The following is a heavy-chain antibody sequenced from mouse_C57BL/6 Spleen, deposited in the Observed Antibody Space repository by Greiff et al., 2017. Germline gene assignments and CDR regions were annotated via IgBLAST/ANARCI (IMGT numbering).Heavy chain of an antibody. V-gene: IGHV5-12*01. CDR2: ISNGGGST. J-gene: IGHJ3*01. CDR3: ARGDSSGYWFAY. CDR1: GFTFSDYY. Sequence: DVMLVESGGGLVQPGGSLKLSCAASGFTFSDYYMYWVRQTPEKRLEWVAYISNGGGSTYYPDTVKGRFTISRDNAKNTLYLQMSRLKSEDTAMYYCARGDSSGYWFAYWGQGTLGTVSA. D-gene: IGHD3-2*02.